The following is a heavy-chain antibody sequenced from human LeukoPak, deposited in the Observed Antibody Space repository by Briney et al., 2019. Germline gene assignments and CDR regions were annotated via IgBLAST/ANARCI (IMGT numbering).Heavy chain of an antibody. CDR3: AGGAGFLIDY. CDR2: IKKDGSEK. D-gene: IGHD2/OR15-2a*01. Sequence: GGSLRLSCAASGFTYSNYWMNWVRQAPGKGPEWVAIIKKDGSEKYYVDSVKGRFTISRDNAKNSLYLQMNSLRADDTAVYFCAGGAGFLIDYWGQGALVTVSS. CDR1: GFTYSNYW. J-gene: IGHJ4*02. V-gene: IGHV3-7*01.